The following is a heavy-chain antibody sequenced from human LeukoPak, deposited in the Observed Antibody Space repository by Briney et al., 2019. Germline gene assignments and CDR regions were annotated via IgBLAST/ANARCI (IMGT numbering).Heavy chain of an antibody. D-gene: IGHD2-15*01. J-gene: IGHJ5*02. CDR1: IDSFSNYH. CDR3: ARGQGATVPQVGKNWFDP. Sequence: PSETLSLTCAVYIDSFSNYHWNWIRQTPAKGMEWIGEVDESGGTNISPSLRSRVILSVDTSKNQFSLKLISVTVADTAIYYCARGQGATVPQVGKNWFDPWGQGTRVTVSS. V-gene: IGHV4-34*01. CDR2: VDESGGT.